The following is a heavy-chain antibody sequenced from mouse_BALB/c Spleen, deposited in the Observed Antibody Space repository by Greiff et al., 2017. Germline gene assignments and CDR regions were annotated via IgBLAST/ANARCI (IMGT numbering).Heavy chain of an antibody. CDR2: IYPGNSET. Sequence: EVQLQQSGTVLARPGASVKMSCKASGYTFTSYWMHWVNQRPGQGLEWIGAIYPGNSETSYNQKFKGKAKLTAVTSTSTAYMELSSLTNEDSAVYYCTRDYYYGSSYGYFDYWGQGTTLTVSS. J-gene: IGHJ2*01. CDR3: TRDYYYGSSYGYFDY. D-gene: IGHD1-1*01. V-gene: IGHV1-5*01. CDR1: GYTFTSYW.